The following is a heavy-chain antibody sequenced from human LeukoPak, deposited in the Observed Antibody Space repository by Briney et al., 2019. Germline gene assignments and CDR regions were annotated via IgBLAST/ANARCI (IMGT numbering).Heavy chain of an antibody. CDR3: ARINSSSWYDQDYYYYGMDV. D-gene: IGHD6-13*01. J-gene: IGHJ6*02. CDR2: IYYSGST. Sequence: SSETLSLTCTVSGGSISSYYWSWIRQPPGKGLEWIGYIYYSGSTNYNPSLKSRVTISVDTSKNQFSLKLSSVTAADTAVYYCARINSSSWYDQDYYYYGMDVWGQGTTVTVSS. CDR1: GGSISSYY. V-gene: IGHV4-59*01.